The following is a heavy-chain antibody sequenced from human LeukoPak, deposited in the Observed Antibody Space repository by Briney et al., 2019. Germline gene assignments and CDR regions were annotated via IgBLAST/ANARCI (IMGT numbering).Heavy chain of an antibody. V-gene: IGHV4-61*02. D-gene: IGHD6-13*01. CDR1: GGSISSGSYY. Sequence: SETLSLTCTVSGGSISSGSYYWSWIRQPAGKGLEWIGRIYTSGSTNYNPSLKSRVTISVDTSKNQFSLKLSSVTAADTAVYYCARGGRGAAAGFDYWGQGTLVTVSS. CDR2: IYTSGST. CDR3: ARGGRGAAAGFDY. J-gene: IGHJ4*02.